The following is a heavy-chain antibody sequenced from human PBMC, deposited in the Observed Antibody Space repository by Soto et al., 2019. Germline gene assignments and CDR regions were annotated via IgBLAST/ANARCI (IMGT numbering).Heavy chain of an antibody. CDR3: TTEATLVRGVWDTFDI. J-gene: IGHJ3*02. Sequence: GGSLRLSCAASGFTFNDAWMNXVRQAPGKGLEWVGRLKSKADGATTDYAAPVKGRFTISRDDSKNTLYLQMNSLKTEDTAVYYCTTEATLVRGVWDTFDIWGQGTMVTVSS. V-gene: IGHV3-15*07. CDR1: GFTFNDAW. D-gene: IGHD3-10*01. CDR2: LKSKADGATT.